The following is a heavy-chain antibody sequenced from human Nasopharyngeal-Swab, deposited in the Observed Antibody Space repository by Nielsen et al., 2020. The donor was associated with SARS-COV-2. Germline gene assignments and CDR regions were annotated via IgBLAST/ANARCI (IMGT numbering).Heavy chain of an antibody. CDR3: ARVVMVRGVSYYYYMDV. Sequence: WIRQPPGKGLEWIGSIYDSGRTYYNPSLKSRVTISVDTSKNQFSLNLSSVTAADTAAYYCARVVMVRGVSYYYYMDVWGKGTTVTVSS. D-gene: IGHD3-10*01. V-gene: IGHV4-39*07. J-gene: IGHJ6*03. CDR2: IYDSGRT.